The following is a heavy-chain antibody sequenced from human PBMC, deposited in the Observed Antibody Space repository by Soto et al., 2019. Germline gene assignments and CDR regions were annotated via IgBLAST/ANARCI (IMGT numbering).Heavy chain of an antibody. D-gene: IGHD3-22*01. CDR3: ARIYGSSGYPLSLAFDI. J-gene: IGHJ3*02. Sequence: GSLRLSCAVSGFTSNNYDMSWVRQAPGKGLEWVSDISGSDGRTYYADSVKGRLTISRDNSKNTLYLQMNSLRAEDTAVYYCARIYGSSGYPLSLAFDIWGQGTMVTVSS. CDR1: GFTSNNYD. CDR2: ISGSDGRT. V-gene: IGHV3-23*01.